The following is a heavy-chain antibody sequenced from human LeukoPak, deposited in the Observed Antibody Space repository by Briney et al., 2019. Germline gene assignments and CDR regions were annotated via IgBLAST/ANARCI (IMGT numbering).Heavy chain of an antibody. D-gene: IGHD2-2*02. Sequence: PGRSLRLSCAASGFTFSSYGMHWVRQAPGKGLEWVAVIWYDGSNKYYADSVKGRFTISRDNSKNTLYLQMNSLRAEDTAVYYCARDPGRASINWFDPWGRGTLVTVSS. V-gene: IGHV3-33*01. CDR1: GFTFSSYG. CDR2: IWYDGSNK. CDR3: ARDPGRASINWFDP. J-gene: IGHJ5*02.